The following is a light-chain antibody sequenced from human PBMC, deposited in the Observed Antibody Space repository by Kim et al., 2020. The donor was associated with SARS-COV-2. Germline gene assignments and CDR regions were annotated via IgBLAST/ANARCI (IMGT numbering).Light chain of an antibody. Sequence: ETVMMQSPATLSVSPGEIATLSCRASQTVINNYLAWYQQKPGRAPRLLIYGASTRATGVPARFSGSGSGTEFTLTISSLQSEDFALYYCQQHHKWPPTFGQGTKVDIK. CDR2: GAS. CDR1: QTVINNY. J-gene: IGKJ2*01. CDR3: QQHHKWPPT. V-gene: IGKV3-15*01.